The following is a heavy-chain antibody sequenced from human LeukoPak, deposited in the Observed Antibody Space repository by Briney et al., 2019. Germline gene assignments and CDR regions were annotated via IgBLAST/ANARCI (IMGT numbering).Heavy chain of an antibody. D-gene: IGHD6-19*01. CDR1: GFTFSSYA. J-gene: IGHJ4*02. CDR2: ISGSGGST. CDR3: AKDILGIAVAGIFDY. Sequence: GGSLRLSCAASGFTFSSYAISWVRQAPGKGLEWVSAISGSGGSTYYADSVEGRFTISRDNSKNTLYLQMNSLRAEDTAVYYCAKDILGIAVAGIFDYWGQGTLVTVSS. V-gene: IGHV3-23*01.